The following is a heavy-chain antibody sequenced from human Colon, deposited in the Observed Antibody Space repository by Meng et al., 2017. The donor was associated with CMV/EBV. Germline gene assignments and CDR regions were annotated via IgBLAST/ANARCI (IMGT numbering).Heavy chain of an antibody. Sequence: ASGFTFSGNAMTWVRQAPGKGLEWVSSISGSGGGTYYPDSMKGRFTISRDNSKNMLYLQMNSLRAEDTAIYYCAKDSRVVAGYFFDSWGQGTLVTVSS. CDR3: AKDSRVVAGYFFDS. V-gene: IGHV3-23*01. J-gene: IGHJ4*02. CDR1: GFTFSGNA. D-gene: IGHD2-15*01. CDR2: ISGSGGGT.